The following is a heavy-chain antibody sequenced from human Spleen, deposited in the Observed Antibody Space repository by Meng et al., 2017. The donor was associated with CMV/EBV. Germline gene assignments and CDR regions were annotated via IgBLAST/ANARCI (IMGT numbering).Heavy chain of an antibody. Sequence: SVKVSCKASGGTFSNYAISWVRQAPGQGLEWMGRIIPIFDIANYAQKFQGRVTITADKSTGTANMELRSLGSDDTAVYYCARSGSHSRLDYWGQGTLVTVSS. V-gene: IGHV1-69*04. CDR2: IIPIFDIA. J-gene: IGHJ4*02. D-gene: IGHD1-26*01. CDR3: ARSGSHSRLDY. CDR1: GGTFSNYA.